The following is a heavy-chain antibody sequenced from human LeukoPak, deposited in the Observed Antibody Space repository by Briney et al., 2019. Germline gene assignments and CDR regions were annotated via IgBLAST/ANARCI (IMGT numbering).Heavy chain of an antibody. Sequence: ASVKVSCKASGYTFTSYGISWVRQAPGQGLEWMGWISAYNGNTNYAQKFQGRVTITADKSTSTAYMELSSLRSEDTAVYYCAMRGRGYSYGSSSDAFDIWGQGTMVTVSS. CDR1: GYTFTSYG. J-gene: IGHJ3*02. D-gene: IGHD5-18*01. V-gene: IGHV1-18*01. CDR3: AMRGRGYSYGSSSDAFDI. CDR2: ISAYNGNT.